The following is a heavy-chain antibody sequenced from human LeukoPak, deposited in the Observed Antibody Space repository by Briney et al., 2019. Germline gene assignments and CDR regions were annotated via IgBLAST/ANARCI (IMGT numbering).Heavy chain of an antibody. J-gene: IGHJ4*02. V-gene: IGHV1-69*05. CDR3: AREQTYDILTGYFDY. D-gene: IGHD3-9*01. Sequence: SVKVSCKASGGTFSSYAISWVRQAPGQGLEWMGGIIPISGTANYAQKFQGRVTMTRDTSTSTVYMELSSLRSEDTAVYYCAREQTYDILTGYFDYWGQGTLVTASS. CDR1: GGTFSSYA. CDR2: IIPISGTA.